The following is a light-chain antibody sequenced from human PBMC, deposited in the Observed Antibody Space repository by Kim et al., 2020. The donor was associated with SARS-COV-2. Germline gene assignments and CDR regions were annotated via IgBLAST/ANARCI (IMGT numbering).Light chain of an antibody. Sequence: EIVLTQSPGTLPLSPGERATLSCRASQSVSRNYLAWYQQKPGQAPRLLIYGASSRATGIPDRFSGSGSGTDFVLTVSRLEPEDFAVYYCQQYGTSPTFVQGTKLEI. J-gene: IGKJ2*01. CDR2: GAS. V-gene: IGKV3-20*01. CDR1: QSVSRNY. CDR3: QQYGTSPT.